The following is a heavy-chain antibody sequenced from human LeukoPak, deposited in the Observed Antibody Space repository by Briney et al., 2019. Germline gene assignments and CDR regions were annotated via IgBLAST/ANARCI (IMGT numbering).Heavy chain of an antibody. D-gene: IGHD2-2*02. Sequence: SETLSLTCTVSGGSISSSSYYWGWIRQPPGKGLEWIGSIYYSGSTYYNPSLKSRVTISVDTSKNQFSLKLSSVTAADTAVYYCARGGCSSTSCYMEMGDYYYYMDVWGKGTTVTVSS. CDR2: IYYSGST. V-gene: IGHV4-39*07. CDR3: ARGGCSSTSCYMEMGDYYYYMDV. J-gene: IGHJ6*03. CDR1: GGSISSSSYY.